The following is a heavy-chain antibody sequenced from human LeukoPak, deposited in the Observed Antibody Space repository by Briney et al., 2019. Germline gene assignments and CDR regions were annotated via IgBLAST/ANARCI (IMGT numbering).Heavy chain of an antibody. CDR2: IYSGGST. V-gene: IGHV3-66*01. Sequence: GGSLRLSCAASGFTFSSYWMHWIRQAPGKGLEWVSVIYSGGSTYYADSVKGRFTISRDNAKNSLYLQMNSQRAEDTAVYYCASSSSWYHFDYWGQGTLVTVSS. J-gene: IGHJ4*02. CDR1: GFTFSSYW. D-gene: IGHD6-13*01. CDR3: ASSSSWYHFDY.